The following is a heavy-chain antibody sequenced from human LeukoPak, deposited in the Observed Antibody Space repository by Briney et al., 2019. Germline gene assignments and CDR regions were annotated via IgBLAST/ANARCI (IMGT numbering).Heavy chain of an antibody. V-gene: IGHV3-7*01. CDR2: IKQDGSEK. Sequence: GGSLRLSCAASGIAFSSYWMTWVRQAPGKGLEWVANIKQDGSEKFYVDSVRGRFTISRDKAKNSLYLQMNSLRAEDTAVYYCASQYDSSGYVSDYWGQGTLVTVSS. D-gene: IGHD3-22*01. CDR3: ASQYDSSGYVSDY. CDR1: GIAFSSYW. J-gene: IGHJ4*02.